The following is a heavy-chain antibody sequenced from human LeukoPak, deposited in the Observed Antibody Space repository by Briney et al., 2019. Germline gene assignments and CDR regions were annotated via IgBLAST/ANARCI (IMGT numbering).Heavy chain of an antibody. CDR1: GFTFSSYA. CDR2: ISGSGRST. D-gene: IGHD2-2*01. V-gene: IGHV3-23*01. Sequence: GGSLRLSCTASGFTFSSYAMSWVRQAPGKGLEWVSSISGSGRSTCYADSVQGRFTISRDNSKNTLYLQMNSLRAEDTAVYYCAKSVTSWSPFDCWGHGTLVTVSS. CDR3: AKSVTSWSPFDC. J-gene: IGHJ4*01.